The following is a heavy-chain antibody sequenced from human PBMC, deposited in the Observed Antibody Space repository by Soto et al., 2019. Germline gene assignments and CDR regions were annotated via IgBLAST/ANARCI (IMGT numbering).Heavy chain of an antibody. V-gene: IGHV1-69*06. CDR1: GGTFSSYR. D-gene: IGHD5-12*01. CDR3: ARGVVSGFEHWYFDL. J-gene: IGHJ2*01. Sequence: QVQLVQSGAEVKKPGSSVKVSCKVSGGTFSSYRFSWVRQAPGQGLEWMGGITPVFGTPDYAQKFQGRVTVTADRSTNTAYMELSRLTSEDTAVYYCARGVVSGFEHWYFDLWGRGTLITVSS. CDR2: ITPVFGTP.